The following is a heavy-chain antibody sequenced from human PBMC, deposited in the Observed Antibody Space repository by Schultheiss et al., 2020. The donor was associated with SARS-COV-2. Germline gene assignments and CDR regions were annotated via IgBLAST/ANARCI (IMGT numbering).Heavy chain of an antibody. CDR3: ASIPKEYCSSTSCSRTYYYYCMDV. Sequence: GESLKISCAASGFTFSDYYMSWIRQAPGKGLEWVSYISSSSSYTNYADSVKGRFTISRDNAKNSLYLQMNSLRAEDTAVYYWASIPKEYCSSTSCSRTYYYYCMDVWGKGTTVTVSS. D-gene: IGHD2-2*01. V-gene: IGHV3-11*03. J-gene: IGHJ6*03. CDR2: ISSSSSYT. CDR1: GFTFSDYY.